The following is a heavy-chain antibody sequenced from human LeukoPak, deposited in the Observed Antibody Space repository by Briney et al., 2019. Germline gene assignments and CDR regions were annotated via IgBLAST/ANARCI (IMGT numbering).Heavy chain of an antibody. J-gene: IGHJ4*02. Sequence: GSLRLSCAASGFTFSSYWMSWVRQAPGKGLEWVANIKQDGSEKYYVDSVKGRFTISRDNAKNSLYLQMNSLRAEDTAVYYCARDVAYYDFLSGYLFDYWGQGTLVTVSS. CDR3: ARDVAYYDFLSGYLFDY. CDR1: GFTFSSYW. D-gene: IGHD3-3*01. CDR2: IKQDGSEK. V-gene: IGHV3-7*01.